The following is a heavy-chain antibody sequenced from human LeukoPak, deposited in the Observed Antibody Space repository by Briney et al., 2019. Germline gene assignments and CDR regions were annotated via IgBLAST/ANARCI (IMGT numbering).Heavy chain of an antibody. CDR1: GFTFSSYS. D-gene: IGHD1-14*01. CDR2: ISSSSSYI. V-gene: IGHV3-21*06. Sequence: GGSLRLSCAASGFTFSSYSMNWVRQAPGKGLGWVSSISSSSSYIYYADSVKGRFAISRDNAKNSMYLQVNSLRVEDTAVYYCARDRSGPRGAEYAFDVWGQGTMVTVSS. J-gene: IGHJ3*01. CDR3: ARDRSGPRGAEYAFDV.